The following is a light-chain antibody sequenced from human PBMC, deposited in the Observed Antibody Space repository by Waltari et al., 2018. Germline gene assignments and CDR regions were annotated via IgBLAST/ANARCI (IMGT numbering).Light chain of an antibody. V-gene: IGKV3-11*01. CDR2: DTS. CDR3: QQRHSWPLT. Sequence: ETVLTQSPVTMSLSSGERATLSCSTSQNVNNFLAWYQQKPGQAPRLLIYDTSNRATGIPARFSGSGSGTDFTLTISSLEPEDFAVYYCQQRHSWPLTFGGGTKVEIK. CDR1: QNVNNF. J-gene: IGKJ4*01.